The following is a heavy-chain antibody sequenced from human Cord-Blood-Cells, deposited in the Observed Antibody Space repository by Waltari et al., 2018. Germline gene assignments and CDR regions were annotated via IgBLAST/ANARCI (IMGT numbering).Heavy chain of an antibody. CDR1: GGSFSGYY. D-gene: IGHD3-9*01. CDR3: ARTGYYDILTGYYFDY. J-gene: IGHJ4*02. Sequence: QVQLQQWGAGLLKPSETLSLTCAAYGGSFSGYYWSWIRQPPGKGLEWIGEINHSGSTDYNPSLKSRVTISVDTSKNQFSLKLSSVTAADTAVYYCARTGYYDILTGYYFDYWGQGTLVTVSS. V-gene: IGHV4-34*01. CDR2: INHSGST.